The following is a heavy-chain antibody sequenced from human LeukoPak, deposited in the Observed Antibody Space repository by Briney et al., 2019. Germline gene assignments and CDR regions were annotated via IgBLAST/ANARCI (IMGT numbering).Heavy chain of an antibody. D-gene: IGHD2-2*02. CDR1: GYTFTTYG. Sequence: EASVKVSCKASGYTFTTYGMNWVRQAPGQGLEWMGWINTDTGNPTYAQGFTGRFVFSLDTSVSTAYLQISSLKAEDTAVYYCARATAICSSTSCYRWGFDYWGQGTLVTVSS. J-gene: IGHJ4*02. CDR2: INTDTGNP. V-gene: IGHV7-4-1*02. CDR3: ARATAICSSTSCYRWGFDY.